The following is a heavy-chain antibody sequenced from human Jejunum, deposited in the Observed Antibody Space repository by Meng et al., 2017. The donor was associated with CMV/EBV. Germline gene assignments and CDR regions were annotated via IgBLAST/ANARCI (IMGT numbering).Heavy chain of an antibody. CDR2: IYHEEST. Sequence: GTVSGGSISSTSYYWGWIRQPPGKGLEWIVTIYHEESTYYNPSLKSRVTISVDTSKNQFSLKLSSVTAADTAVYFCATFEYFAYWGQGTGVTVSS. J-gene: IGHJ4*02. CDR1: GGSISSTSYY. V-gene: IGHV4-39*07. CDR3: ATFEYFAY. D-gene: IGHD2/OR15-2a*01.